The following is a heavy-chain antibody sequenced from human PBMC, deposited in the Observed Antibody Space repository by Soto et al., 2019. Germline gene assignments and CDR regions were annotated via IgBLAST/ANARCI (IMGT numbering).Heavy chain of an antibody. CDR1: GYTFAGYY. CDR3: ARGYDFWSGYYSSDWFDP. CDR2: INPNSGGT. D-gene: IGHD3-3*01. V-gene: IGHV1-2*04. Sequence: EASVKVSCKASGYTFAGYYMQWVRQAPGQGLEWMGWINPNSGGTNYAQKFQGWVTMTRDTSISTAYMELSRLRSDDTAVYYCARGYDFWSGYYSSDWFDPWGQGTLVTVSS. J-gene: IGHJ5*02.